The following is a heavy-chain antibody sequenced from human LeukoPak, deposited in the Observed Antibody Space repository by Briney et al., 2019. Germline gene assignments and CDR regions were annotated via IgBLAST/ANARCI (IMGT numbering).Heavy chain of an antibody. CDR3: ATRPDGPGWFDP. J-gene: IGHJ5*02. CDR1: GGSISSYY. V-gene: IGHV4-59*12. CDR2: IYYSGST. Sequence: KSSETLSLTCTVSGGSISSYYWSWIRQPPGKGLEWIGYIYYSGSTNYNPSLKSRVTISVDTSKNQFSLKLTSVTAADTAVYYCATRPDGPGWFDPWGQGTLVTVSS. D-gene: IGHD2-8*01.